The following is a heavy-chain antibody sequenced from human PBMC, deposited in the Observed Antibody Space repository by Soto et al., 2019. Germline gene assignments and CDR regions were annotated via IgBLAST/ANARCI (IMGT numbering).Heavy chain of an antibody. CDR2: ILYSGST. CDR1: GGSIRSGDYY. D-gene: IGHD1-26*01. V-gene: IGHV4-30-4*01. CDR3: ASYFDATRGFDQ. J-gene: IGHJ4*02. Sequence: QVQLQESGPGLVKPSQTLSLTCSVSGGSIRSGDYYWSWIRQPPGKGLEWIGYILYSGSTYFNSYLKSRVRISVDTSKNQFSLKLSSVTAADTAVYYCASYFDATRGFDQWGQGTLVTVSS.